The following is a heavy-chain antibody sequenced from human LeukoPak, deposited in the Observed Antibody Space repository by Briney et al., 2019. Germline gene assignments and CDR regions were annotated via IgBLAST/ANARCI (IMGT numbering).Heavy chain of an antibody. Sequence: ASVKVSCKASGYTFTGYYMHWVRQAPGQGLEWMGIINPSGGSTSYAQKFQGRVTMTRDTSTSTVYMELSSLRSEDTAVYYCARVFLSDAFDIWGQGTMVTVSS. D-gene: IGHD3-16*01. V-gene: IGHV1-46*01. J-gene: IGHJ3*02. CDR2: INPSGGST. CDR3: ARVFLSDAFDI. CDR1: GYTFTGYY.